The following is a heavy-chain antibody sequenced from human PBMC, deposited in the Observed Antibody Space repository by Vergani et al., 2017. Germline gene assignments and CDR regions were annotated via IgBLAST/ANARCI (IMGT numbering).Heavy chain of an antibody. CDR1: GGSFNTYY. J-gene: IGHJ6*02. D-gene: IGHD3-9*01. V-gene: IGHV4-59*13. CDR3: ERVMYRDEASTGYRLEGMDS. Sequence: QVQLEESGPGLVKPSETLSLTCTVSGGSFNTYYWSWIRQSPGKGLEWIGYIYSTGSTNDNPSLNSRVTMSVDTSKNQFSLKLRSVTAADTAVYFCERVMYRDEASTGYRLEGMDSWGQGTTVTISS. CDR2: IYSTGST.